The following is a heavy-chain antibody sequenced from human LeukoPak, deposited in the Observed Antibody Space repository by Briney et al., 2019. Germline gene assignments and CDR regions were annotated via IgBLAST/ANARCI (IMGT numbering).Heavy chain of an antibody. CDR3: AKRDQLLYDYYYYYGMDV. J-gene: IGHJ6*02. CDR2: ISGSGGST. V-gene: IGHV3-23*01. D-gene: IGHD2-2*02. Sequence: GGSLRLSCAASGFTFSSYAISWVRQAPGKGLEWVSAISGSGGSTYYADSVKGRFTISRDNSKNTLYLQMNSLRAEDTAVYYCAKRDQLLYDYYYYYGMDVWGQGTTVTVSS. CDR1: GFTFSSYA.